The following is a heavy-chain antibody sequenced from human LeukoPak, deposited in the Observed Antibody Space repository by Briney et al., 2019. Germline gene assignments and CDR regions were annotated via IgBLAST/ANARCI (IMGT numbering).Heavy chain of an antibody. V-gene: IGHV5-51*03. CDR3: ARRVALAPTSFYFEH. D-gene: IGHD2-15*01. CDR1: GYRFTNYS. CDR2: IYHGDSDI. J-gene: IGHJ4*02. Sequence: PGQSLKISCQASGYRFTNYSIGWVRQMPGKGLEWMGIIYHGDSDIIYSPSFQGQVTISADKSISTAYLRWARLKASDTAMYYCARRVALAPTSFYFEHWGQGTLVTVSS.